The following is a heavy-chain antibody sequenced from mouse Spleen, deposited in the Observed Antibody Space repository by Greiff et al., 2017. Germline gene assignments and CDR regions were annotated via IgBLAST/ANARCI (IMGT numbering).Heavy chain of an antibody. CDR1: GFTFSDYG. Sequence: EVMLVESGGGLVKPGGSLKLSCAASGFTFSDYGMHWVRQAPEKGLEWVAYISSGSSTIYYADTVKGRFTISRDNAKNTLFLQMTSLRSEDTAMYYCARGMGSSPYYFDYWGQGTTLTVSS. CDR2: ISSGSSTI. D-gene: IGHD1-1*01. V-gene: IGHV5-17*01. J-gene: IGHJ2*01. CDR3: ARGMGSSPYYFDY.